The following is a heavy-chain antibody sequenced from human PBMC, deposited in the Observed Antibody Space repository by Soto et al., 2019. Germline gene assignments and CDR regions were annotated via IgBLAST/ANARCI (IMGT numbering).Heavy chain of an antibody. CDR2: VYSNGNT. CDR3: ARASYFRPSGSYYFVS. D-gene: IGHD3-10*01. J-gene: IGHJ4*02. Sequence: SETLSLTCTVSDDSLTTNKYAWTWVRQNPEKGLEWIGYVYSNGNTRSSPSLQSRVSMSVDTSKSHFSLRLSSVTAADTAVYFCARASYFRPSGSYYFVSWGQGTLVTVSS. CDR1: DDSLTTNKYA. V-gene: IGHV4-31*03.